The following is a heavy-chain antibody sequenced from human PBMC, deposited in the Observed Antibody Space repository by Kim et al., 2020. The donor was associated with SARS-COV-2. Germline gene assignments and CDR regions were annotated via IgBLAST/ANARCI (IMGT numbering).Heavy chain of an antibody. CDR2: ISDSGKNT. Sequence: GGSLRLSCAAPGFTFSNYAMSWVRQAPGKGLEWVSTISDSGKNTYYADSVKGRFTISRDNSKNTLSLQMNSLRADDTALYYCAKEITVSGTGNDYWGQGTLVTVSS. CDR3: AKEITVSGTGNDY. J-gene: IGHJ4*02. CDR1: GFTFSNYA. D-gene: IGHD6-19*01. V-gene: IGHV3-23*01.